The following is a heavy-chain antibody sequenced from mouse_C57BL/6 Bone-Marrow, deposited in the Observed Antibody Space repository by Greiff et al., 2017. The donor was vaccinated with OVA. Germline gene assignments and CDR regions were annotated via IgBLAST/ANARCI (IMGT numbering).Heavy chain of an antibody. D-gene: IGHD1-1*01. CDR3: TSTVVENWYFDV. J-gene: IGHJ1*03. CDR1: GYTFTSYW. CDR2: IYPGNSDT. Sequence: EVQGVESGTVLARPGASVKMSCKTSGYTFTSYWMHWVKQRPGQGLEWIGAIYPGNSDTSYNQKFKGKAKLTAVTSASTAYMELSSLTNEDSAVYYCTSTVVENWYFDVWGTGTTVTVSS. V-gene: IGHV1-5*01.